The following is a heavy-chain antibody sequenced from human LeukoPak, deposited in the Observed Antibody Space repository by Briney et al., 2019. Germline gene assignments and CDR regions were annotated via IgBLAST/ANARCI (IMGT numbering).Heavy chain of an antibody. Sequence: GGSLRLSCAASGFTFDDYGMSWVRQAPGKVLEWVSGINWNGGSTGYADSVKGRFTISRDNAKNSLYLQMNSLRAEDTALYYCARAGIYCSGGSCYSWFDPWGQGTLVTVSS. D-gene: IGHD2-15*01. V-gene: IGHV3-20*04. J-gene: IGHJ5*02. CDR3: ARAGIYCSGGSCYSWFDP. CDR2: INWNGGST. CDR1: GFTFDDYG.